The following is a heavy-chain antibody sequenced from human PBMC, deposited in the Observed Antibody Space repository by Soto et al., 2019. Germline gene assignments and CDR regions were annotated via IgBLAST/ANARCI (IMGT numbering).Heavy chain of an antibody. J-gene: IGHJ6*03. V-gene: IGHV4-59*01. CDR3: ARQYRAKHNYYYYYYMDV. D-gene: IGHD2-2*02. CDR1: GGSISSYY. CDR2: IYYSGST. Sequence: SETLSLTCTVSGGSISSYYWSWIRQPPGKGLEWIGYIYYSGSTNYNPSLKSRVTISVDTSKNQFSLKLSSVTAADTAVYYCARQYRAKHNYYYYYYMDVWGKGTTVTVSS.